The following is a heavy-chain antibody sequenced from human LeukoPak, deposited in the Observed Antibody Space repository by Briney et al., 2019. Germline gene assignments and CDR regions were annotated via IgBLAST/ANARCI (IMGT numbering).Heavy chain of an antibody. D-gene: IGHD6-19*01. CDR3: ARMEHNSGWYD. V-gene: IGHV3-23*01. J-gene: IGHJ4*02. CDR2: ISGSGGST. CDR1: GFTFSSYA. Sequence: GGSLRLSCAASGFTFSSYAMSWVRQAPGRGLEWVSAISGSGGSTYYADSVKGRFTISRDNSKNTLYLQTNSLRAEDTAVYYCARMEHNSGWYDWGQGTLVTVSS.